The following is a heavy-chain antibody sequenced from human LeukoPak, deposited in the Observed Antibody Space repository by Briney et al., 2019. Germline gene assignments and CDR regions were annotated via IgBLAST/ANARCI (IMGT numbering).Heavy chain of an antibody. Sequence: PSETLSLTCAVYGGSFSGYYWSWIRQPPGKGLEWIGEINHSGSTNYNPSLKSRVTISVDTSKNQFSLKLSSVTAAGTAVYYCARGTRWLQPRFDYWGQGTLVTVSS. J-gene: IGHJ4*02. CDR2: INHSGST. CDR1: GGSFSGYY. CDR3: ARGTRWLQPRFDY. V-gene: IGHV4-34*01. D-gene: IGHD5-24*01.